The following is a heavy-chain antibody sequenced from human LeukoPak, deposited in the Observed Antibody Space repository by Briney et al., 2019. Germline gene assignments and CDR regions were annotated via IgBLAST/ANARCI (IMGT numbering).Heavy chain of an antibody. CDR3: ARARTTRGFDY. Sequence: PGGSLRFSCAASGFTFNSYGIHWVRQAPGKGLEWVAFIWYDGSNKYYADSVKGRFTISRDNSKNTLYLQMNSLRAEDTAVYYCARARTTRGFDYWGQGTLVTVSS. V-gene: IGHV3-33*01. D-gene: IGHD4-17*01. CDR1: GFTFNSYG. CDR2: IWYDGSNK. J-gene: IGHJ4*02.